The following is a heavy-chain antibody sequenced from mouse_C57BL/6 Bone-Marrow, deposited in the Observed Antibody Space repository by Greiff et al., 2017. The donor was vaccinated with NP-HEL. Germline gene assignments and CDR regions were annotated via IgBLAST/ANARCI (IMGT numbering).Heavy chain of an antibody. V-gene: IGHV1-53*01. CDR3: ARGGDGYDGDYYAMDY. Sequence: VQLQQPGTELVKPGASVKLSCKASGYAFTSYWMHWVKQRPGQGLEWIGNINPSNGGTNYNEKFKSKATLTVDKSSSTAYMQLSSLTSEDSAVYYGARGGDGYDGDYYAMDYWGQGTSVTVSS. J-gene: IGHJ4*01. D-gene: IGHD2-2*01. CDR2: INPSNGGT. CDR1: GYAFTSYW.